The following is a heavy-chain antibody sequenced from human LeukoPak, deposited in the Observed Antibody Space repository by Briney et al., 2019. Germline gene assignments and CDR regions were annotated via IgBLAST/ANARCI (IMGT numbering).Heavy chain of an antibody. J-gene: IGHJ4*02. Sequence: SETLSLTCTVSGGSISSSSYYWGWIRQPPGKGLEWIGSIYYSGSTYYNPSLKSRVTISVDTSKNQFSLKLSSVTAADTAVYYCARGESGYYYWGQGTLVTVSS. CDR1: GGSISSSSYY. CDR3: ARGESGYYY. D-gene: IGHD3-3*01. V-gene: IGHV4-39*07. CDR2: IYYSGST.